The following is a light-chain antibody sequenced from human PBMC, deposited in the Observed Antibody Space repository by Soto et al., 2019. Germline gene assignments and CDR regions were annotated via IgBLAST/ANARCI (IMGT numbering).Light chain of an antibody. V-gene: IGLV2-14*01. CDR2: EVS. CDR1: SSDVGGYDF. Sequence: QSALTQPASVSGSPGQSITISCTGTSSDVGGYDFVSWYQQHPGKAPKLLIYEVSRRPSSFSNRFSGSKSANTASLTISELQAEDAADYYCLSYSSTSTLYVFGTGTRSPS. CDR3: LSYSSTSTLYV. J-gene: IGLJ1*01.